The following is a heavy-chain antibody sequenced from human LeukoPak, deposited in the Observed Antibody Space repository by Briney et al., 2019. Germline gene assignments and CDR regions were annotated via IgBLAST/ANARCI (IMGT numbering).Heavy chain of an antibody. CDR1: GGSISSGDYY. CDR3: AREVSRAFDI. V-gene: IGHV4-30-4*01. Sequence: SETLSLTCTVSGGSISSGDYYWSWVRQPPGKGLEWIGYIYYSGSTYYNPSLKSRVTISVDTSKNQLSLKLSSVTAADTAVYYCAREVSRAFDIWGQGTMVTVSS. CDR2: IYYSGST. J-gene: IGHJ3*02.